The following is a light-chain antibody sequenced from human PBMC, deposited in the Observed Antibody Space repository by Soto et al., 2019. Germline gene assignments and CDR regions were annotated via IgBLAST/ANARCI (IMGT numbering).Light chain of an antibody. V-gene: IGKV3-20*01. J-gene: IGKJ1*01. CDR2: GAS. Sequence: EIVLTQSPGTLSLSPGERATLSCRASQSVNSYLAWYQQKPGQAPRLLIFGASSRAAAISDRFGGSGSGTDFTLTISRLEPEDFAVYYCQQYGSSPRTFGQGTKVEIK. CDR3: QQYGSSPRT. CDR1: QSVNSY.